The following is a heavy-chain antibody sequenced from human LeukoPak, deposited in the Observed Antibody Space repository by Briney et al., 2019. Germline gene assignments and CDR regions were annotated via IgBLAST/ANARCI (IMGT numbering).Heavy chain of an antibody. D-gene: IGHD3-22*01. Sequence: ASVKVSCKASGYTFTSYYMHWVRQAPGQGLEWMGIINPSGGSTSYAQKSQGRVTMTRDTSTSTVYMELSSLRSEDTAVYYCARGQYYYDSSGYYWFDPWGQGTLVAVSS. CDR3: ARGQYYYDSSGYYWFDP. V-gene: IGHV1-46*01. CDR1: GYTFTSYY. J-gene: IGHJ5*02. CDR2: INPSGGST.